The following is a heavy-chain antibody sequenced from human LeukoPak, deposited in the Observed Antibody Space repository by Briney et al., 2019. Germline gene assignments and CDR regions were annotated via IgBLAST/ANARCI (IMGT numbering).Heavy chain of an antibody. CDR2: INPNSGGT. J-gene: IGHJ4*02. Sequence: ASVKVSCKASGYTFTGYYMHWARQAPGQGLEWMGWINPNSGGTKYAQKFQGRVTMTRDTSISTAYMDLSRLTSDDTAVYYCAPTNDYHYYFDYWGQGTLVTVSS. CDR3: APTNDYHYYFDY. D-gene: IGHD2-8*01. V-gene: IGHV1-2*02. CDR1: GYTFTGYY.